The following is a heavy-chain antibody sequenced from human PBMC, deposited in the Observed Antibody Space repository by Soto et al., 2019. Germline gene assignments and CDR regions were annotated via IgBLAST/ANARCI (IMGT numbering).Heavy chain of an antibody. CDR3: ARVSSWSCFDY. Sequence: QVQLVQSGAEVKKPGASVKVSCKASGYSFTSYYMHWVRQAPGQGLEWMGIINPSGGSTSYAQKFQGRVSMTRDTSTITVYMELSSLRSEDTAVYYCARVSSWSCFDYWGQGTLVTVSS. J-gene: IGHJ4*02. V-gene: IGHV1-46*01. CDR1: GYSFTSYY. D-gene: IGHD6-13*01. CDR2: INPSGGST.